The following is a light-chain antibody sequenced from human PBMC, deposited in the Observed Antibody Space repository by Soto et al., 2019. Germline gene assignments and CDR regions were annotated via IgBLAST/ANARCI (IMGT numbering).Light chain of an antibody. CDR1: SSNIGAGYD. CDR2: GDS. CDR3: QSYDSSLSGYV. V-gene: IGLV1-40*01. J-gene: IGLJ1*01. Sequence: QSVLTQPPSVSGAPGQSVAISCTGNSSNIGAGYDVHWYQQLPGTAPKLLICGDSNRPSGVPDRFSGSKSGTSASLAITGLQAEDEADYYCQSYDSSLSGYVFGTGTQLTVL.